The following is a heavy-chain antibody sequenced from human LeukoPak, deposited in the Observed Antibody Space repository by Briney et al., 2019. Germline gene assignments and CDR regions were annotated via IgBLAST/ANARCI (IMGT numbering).Heavy chain of an antibody. CDR2: IYHSGST. CDR3: ASDRLRGSYWGRAPGYFDY. Sequence: SETLSLTCTVSGYSISSGYYWGWIRQPPGKGLEWIGSIYHSGSTYYNPSLKSRVTISVDTSKNQFSLKLSSVTAADTAVYFCASDRLRGSYWGRAPGYFDYWGQGSLVTVSS. J-gene: IGHJ4*02. CDR1: GYSISSGYY. D-gene: IGHD1-26*01. V-gene: IGHV4-38-2*02.